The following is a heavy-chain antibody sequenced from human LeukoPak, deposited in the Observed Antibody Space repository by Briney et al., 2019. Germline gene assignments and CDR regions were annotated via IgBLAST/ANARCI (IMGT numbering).Heavy chain of an antibody. V-gene: IGHV4-59*01. CDR3: AREGDSYGRSFDY. D-gene: IGHD5-18*01. Sequence: PSQTLSLTCTVSGGSISNYYWSWIRQPPGKGLEWVGYIYYSGSTNYNPSLKSRVTISVDTSKNQFSLKLSSVTAADTAVYYCAREGDSYGRSFDYWGQGTLVTGSS. CDR2: IYYSGST. J-gene: IGHJ4*02. CDR1: GGSISNYY.